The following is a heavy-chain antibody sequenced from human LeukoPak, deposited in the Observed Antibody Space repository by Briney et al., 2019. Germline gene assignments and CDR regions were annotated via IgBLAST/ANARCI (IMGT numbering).Heavy chain of an antibody. J-gene: IGHJ3*02. CDR2: ISSSGSTI. Sequence: GGSLRLSCAASGFTFSSYEMNWVRQAPGKGLEGVSYISSSGSTIYYADSVKGRFTISRDNAKNSLYLQMNSLRAEDTAVYYCARDIKGQYQDAFDIWGQGTMVTVSS. CDR3: ARDIKGQYQDAFDI. D-gene: IGHD2-2*01. CDR1: GFTFSSYE. V-gene: IGHV3-48*03.